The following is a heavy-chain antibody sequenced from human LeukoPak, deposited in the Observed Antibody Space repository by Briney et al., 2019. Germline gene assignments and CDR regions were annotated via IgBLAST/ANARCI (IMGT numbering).Heavy chain of an antibody. J-gene: IGHJ4*02. D-gene: IGHD2-15*01. V-gene: IGHV3-23*01. CDR2: ISGSGGST. CDR3: AKDQGGTDDY. CDR1: GFTFSSYA. Sequence: GGSPRLSCAASGFTFSSYAMSWVRQAPGKGLEWFSAISGSGGSTYYADSVKGRFTISRDNSKNTLYLQMNSLRAEDTAVYYCAKDQGGTDDYWGQGTLVTVSS.